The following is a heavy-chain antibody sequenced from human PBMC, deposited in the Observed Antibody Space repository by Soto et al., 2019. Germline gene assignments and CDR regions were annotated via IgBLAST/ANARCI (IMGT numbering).Heavy chain of an antibody. J-gene: IGHJ3*02. CDR2: IFYSGTT. CDR3: ARGRGGTYDAFDI. V-gene: IGHV4-59*01. Sequence: QMQLQESGPRLVKPSETLSLTCTVSGGSISSYFWSWIRQSPGEGLEWIGYIFYSGTTNYSPSLKSRVTMSLGTAKNQFSLNLTSVTAADTAVYYCARGRGGTYDAFDIWGQGTMVTVSS. CDR1: GGSISSYF. D-gene: IGHD1-26*01.